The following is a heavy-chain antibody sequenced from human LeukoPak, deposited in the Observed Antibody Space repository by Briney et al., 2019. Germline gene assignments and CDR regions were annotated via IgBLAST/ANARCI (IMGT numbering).Heavy chain of an antibody. CDR3: TKERQIQLWLANDAFDI. V-gene: IGHV3-30*18. CDR1: GFTFSSYG. D-gene: IGHD5-18*01. CDR2: ISYDGSNK. J-gene: IGHJ3*02. Sequence: PGGSLGLSCAASGFTFSSYGMHWVRQAPGKGLEWVAVISYDGSNKFYAESLKGRFSISRDNSKNTLYLQLSSLRAEDTAVYYCTKERQIQLWLANDAFDIWGQGTMVTVSS.